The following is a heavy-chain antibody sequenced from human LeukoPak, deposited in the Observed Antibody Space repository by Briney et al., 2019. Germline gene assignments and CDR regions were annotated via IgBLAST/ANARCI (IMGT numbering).Heavy chain of an antibody. CDR3: ASRDQTYYYGSGSYGTYYYYYYYMDV. J-gene: IGHJ6*03. Sequence: ASVKVSCKASGGTFSSYAISWVRQAPGQGLEWMGGIIPIFGTANYAQKFQGRVTITADESTSTAYMELSSLRSEDTAVYYCASRDQTYYYGSGSYGTYYYYYYYMDVWGKGTTVTISS. CDR1: GGTFSSYA. CDR2: IIPIFGTA. V-gene: IGHV1-69*13. D-gene: IGHD3-10*01.